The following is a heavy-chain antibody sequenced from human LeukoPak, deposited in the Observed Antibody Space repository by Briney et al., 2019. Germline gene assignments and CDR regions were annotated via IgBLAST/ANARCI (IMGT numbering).Heavy chain of an antibody. D-gene: IGHD5-18*01. CDR2: INHSGST. V-gene: IGHV4-34*01. Sequence: SETLSLTCTVSGGSISSYYWSWIRQPPGKGLEWIGEINHSGSTNYNPSLKSRVTISVDTSKNQFSLKLSSVTAADTAVYYCARELYSYGYDYWGQGTLVTVSP. CDR1: GGSISSYY. CDR3: ARELYSYGYDY. J-gene: IGHJ4*02.